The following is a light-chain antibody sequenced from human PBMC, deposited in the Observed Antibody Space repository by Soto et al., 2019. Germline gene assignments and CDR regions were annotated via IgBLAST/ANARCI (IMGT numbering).Light chain of an antibody. J-gene: IGKJ1*01. Sequence: EIVMTQSPVTLSVSPGERATLSCRASQSVDSNLAWYQQKPGQAPRLLIYGASTRVTGIPARFSGSGSGTAFTLSISSLQSEDFAVYYCQQYNNWPPWTFGQGTKVEIK. V-gene: IGKV3D-15*01. CDR2: GAS. CDR1: QSVDSN. CDR3: QQYNNWPPWT.